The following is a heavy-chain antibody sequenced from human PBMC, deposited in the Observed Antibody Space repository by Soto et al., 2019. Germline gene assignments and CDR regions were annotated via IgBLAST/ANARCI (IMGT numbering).Heavy chain of an antibody. D-gene: IGHD2-8*01. CDR1: GFTFSSYG. CDR2: IWYDGSNK. Sequence: QVQLVESGGGVVQPGRSLRLSCAASGFTFSSYGMHWVRQAPGKGLEWVAVIWYDGSNKYYADSVKGRFTISRDNSKNTLYLQMNSLRAEDTAVYYCARERHIVYALDYWGQGTLVTVSS. CDR3: ARERHIVYALDY. V-gene: IGHV3-33*01. J-gene: IGHJ4*02.